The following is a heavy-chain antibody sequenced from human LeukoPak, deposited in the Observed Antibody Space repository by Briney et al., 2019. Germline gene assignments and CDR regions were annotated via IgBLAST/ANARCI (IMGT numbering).Heavy chain of an antibody. J-gene: IGHJ5*02. V-gene: IGHV4-34*01. Sequence: GSLRLSCAASGFTFRSHAMSWVRQPPGKGLEWIGEINHSGSTNYNPSLKSRVTISVDTSKNQFSLKLSSVTAADTAVYYCARGYSSSSGGWFDPWGQGTLVTVSS. CDR1: GFTFRSHA. D-gene: IGHD6-6*01. CDR2: INHSGST. CDR3: ARGYSSSSGGWFDP.